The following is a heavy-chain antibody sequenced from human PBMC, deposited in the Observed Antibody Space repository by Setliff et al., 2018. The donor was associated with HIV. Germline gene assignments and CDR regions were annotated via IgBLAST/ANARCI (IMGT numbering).Heavy chain of an antibody. CDR1: GYTFTSYA. V-gene: IGHV1-69*05. CDR3: ARTSGDAYNYEGAFDV. J-gene: IGHJ3*01. D-gene: IGHD5-12*01. CDR2: IIPIFKSA. Sequence: GASVKVSCKASGYTFTSYAMHWVRQAPGQGLEWMGGIIPIFKSADYAQKFQGRVTITTDESTSTAYMDLSSLKSEDTAIYYCARTSGDAYNYEGAFDVWGQGTLVTVSS.